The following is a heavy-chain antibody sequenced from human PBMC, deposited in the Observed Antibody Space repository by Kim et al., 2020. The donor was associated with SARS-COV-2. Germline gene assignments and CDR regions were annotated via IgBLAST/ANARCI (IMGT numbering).Heavy chain of an antibody. D-gene: IGHD3-3*01. V-gene: IGHV3-7*03. Sequence: YVESVRGRFTISRDNAKTSLYLQMDSLRAEDTAVYYCARDRRLSSFFFDLWGRGSLVTVSS. J-gene: IGHJ2*01. CDR3: ARDRRLSSFFFDL.